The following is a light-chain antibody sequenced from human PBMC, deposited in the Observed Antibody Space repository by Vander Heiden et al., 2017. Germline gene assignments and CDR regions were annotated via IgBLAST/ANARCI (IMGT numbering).Light chain of an antibody. V-gene: IGLV6-57*01. Sequence: FMLTQPHSVSESPGQTVTISCTRSSGSVDSYYVQWYQQRPGSSPSNVIFYYDKRPSGGPDRFAVSIDGSSNSASLTISGLQPEDDAYYYCQYYDNNNVIVFGGGTKMTVL. CDR2: YYD. J-gene: IGLJ3*02. CDR3: QYYDNNNVIV. CDR1: SGSVDSYY.